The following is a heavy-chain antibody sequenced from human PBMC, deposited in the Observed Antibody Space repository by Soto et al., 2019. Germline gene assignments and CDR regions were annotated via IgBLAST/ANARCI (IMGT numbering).Heavy chain of an antibody. Sequence: SETLSFTCTFSGGSISIGGYCWSWIRQHPGKGRERIGYIYYSGSTYYNPSLKSRVTISVDTSKNQFSLKLSSVTAADTAVYYCARVRKEGVTIFGVVIRYYFDYWGQGTLVTVSS. CDR2: IYYSGST. CDR1: GGSISIGGYC. V-gene: IGHV4-31*03. CDR3: ARVRKEGVTIFGVVIRYYFDY. J-gene: IGHJ4*02. D-gene: IGHD3-3*01.